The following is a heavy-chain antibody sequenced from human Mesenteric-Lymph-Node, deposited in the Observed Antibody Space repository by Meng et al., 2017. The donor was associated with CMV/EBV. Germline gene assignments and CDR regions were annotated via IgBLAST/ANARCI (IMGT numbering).Heavy chain of an antibody. CDR1: GFTFSSSW. CDR2: IKEDGSEK. Sequence: LSLTCAVSGFTFSSSWMSWVRQAPGKGLEWVANIKEDGSEKYYMDSVKGRFTISRDNAKNTLFLQMNRLRAEDTAVYYCVREHITIFGVVMYGMDVWGQGTAVTVSS. V-gene: IGHV3-7*01. J-gene: IGHJ6*02. D-gene: IGHD3-3*01. CDR3: VREHITIFGVVMYGMDV.